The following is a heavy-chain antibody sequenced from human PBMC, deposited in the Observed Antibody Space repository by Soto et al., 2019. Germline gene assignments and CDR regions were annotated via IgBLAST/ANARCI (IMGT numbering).Heavy chain of an antibody. J-gene: IGHJ4*02. CDR1: GGTFSSYA. V-gene: IGHV1-69*13. CDR3: ARWRDGYDTDYFDY. Sequence: GASVKVSCKDSGGTFSSYAISWVRQAPGQGLEWMGGIIPIFGTANYAQKFQGRVTITADESTSTAYMELSSLRSEDTAVYYCARWRDGYDTDYFDYWGQGTLVTVSS. D-gene: IGHD5-12*01. CDR2: IIPIFGTA.